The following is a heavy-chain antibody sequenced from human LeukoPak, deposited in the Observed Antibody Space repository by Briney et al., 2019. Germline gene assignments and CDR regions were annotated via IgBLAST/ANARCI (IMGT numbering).Heavy chain of an antibody. Sequence: SETLSLTCTVSGGSISSYYWSWIRQPPGKGLEWIGYIYYSGSTNYNPSLKSRVTISVDTSKNQFSLKLSSVTAADTAVYYCARDRRGLAMDWFDPWGQGTLVTVSS. CDR2: IYYSGST. V-gene: IGHV4-59*01. J-gene: IGHJ5*02. CDR3: ARDRRGLAMDWFDP. CDR1: GGSISSYY. D-gene: IGHD5-18*01.